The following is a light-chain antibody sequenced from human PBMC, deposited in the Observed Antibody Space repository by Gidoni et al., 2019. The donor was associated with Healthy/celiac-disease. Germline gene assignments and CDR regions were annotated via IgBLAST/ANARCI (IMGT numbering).Light chain of an antibody. CDR1: QRVSSRY. V-gene: IGKV3-20*01. Sequence: IVLTQSPGTLSLSPGDRATISCSASQRVSSRYLVWYQQKPGQAPRLLIYGASSRATGSPDRLSGSGSGTDFTLTTSRLEPEDFAVYYCQQYGSSPRTFXGXTKVEIK. CDR3: QQYGSSPRT. J-gene: IGKJ4*01. CDR2: GAS.